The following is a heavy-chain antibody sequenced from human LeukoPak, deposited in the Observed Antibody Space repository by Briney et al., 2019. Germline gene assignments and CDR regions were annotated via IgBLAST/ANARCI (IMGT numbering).Heavy chain of an antibody. J-gene: IGHJ5*02. Sequence: PGGSLRLSCAASGFTFSSYAMHWVRQAPGKGLEWVAVISYDGSNKYYADSAKGRFTISRDNSKNTLYLQMNSLRAEDTAVYYCAREWVTATHNWFDPWGQGTLVTVSS. CDR2: ISYDGSNK. V-gene: IGHV3-30-3*01. CDR1: GFTFSSYA. D-gene: IGHD2-21*02. CDR3: AREWVTATHNWFDP.